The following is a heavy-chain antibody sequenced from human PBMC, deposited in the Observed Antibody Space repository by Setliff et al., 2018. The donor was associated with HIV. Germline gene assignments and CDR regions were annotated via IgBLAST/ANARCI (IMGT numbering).Heavy chain of an antibody. CDR2: ISAYNGDT. Sequence: ASVKVSCKASGYTFTSYGISWVRQAPGQGLEWMGWISAYNGDTKYAQKVQGRVTLTTDTSSGTVYMELRSLRSDDTAMYYCARDAWVEFLEWTFYGMDVWGQGTTVT. CDR3: ARDAWVEFLEWTFYGMDV. V-gene: IGHV1-18*01. D-gene: IGHD3-3*02. J-gene: IGHJ6*02. CDR1: GYTFTSYG.